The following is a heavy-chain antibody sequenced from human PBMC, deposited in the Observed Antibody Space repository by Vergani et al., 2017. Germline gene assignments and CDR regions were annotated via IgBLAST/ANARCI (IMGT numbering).Heavy chain of an antibody. J-gene: IGHJ4*02. CDR3: ARQTTVSDYFDY. D-gene: IGHD4-17*01. CDR1: GFTVSSNY. CDR2: IYSGGST. Sequence: EVQLVESGGGLIQPGGSLRLSCAASGFTVSSNYMSWVRQAPGKGLEWVSVIYSGGSTYYADSVKGRFTISRDNSKNSLYLQMNSLRAEDTAVYYCARQTTVSDYFDYWGQGTLVTVSS. V-gene: IGHV3-53*01.